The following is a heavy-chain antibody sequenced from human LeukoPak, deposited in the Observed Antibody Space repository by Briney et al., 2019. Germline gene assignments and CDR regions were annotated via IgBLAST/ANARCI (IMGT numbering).Heavy chain of an antibody. CDR3: AKGRLWFGEPTPDY. CDR2: ISYDGSNK. J-gene: IGHJ4*02. V-gene: IGHV3-30*18. CDR1: GFTFSSYG. Sequence: PGGSLRLSCAASGFTFSSYGMHWVRQAPGKGLEWVAVISYDGSNKYYADSVKGRFTISRDNSRNTLYLQMNSLRAEDTAVYHCAKGRLWFGEPTPDYWGQGTLVTVSS. D-gene: IGHD3-10*01.